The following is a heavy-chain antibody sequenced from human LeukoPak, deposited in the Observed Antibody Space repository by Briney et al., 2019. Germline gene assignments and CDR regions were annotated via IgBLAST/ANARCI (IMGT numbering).Heavy chain of an antibody. CDR1: VGSFSGYY. Sequence: SETLSLTCAVYVGSFSGYYWSWIRQPPGKGLEWIGEINHSGSTNYNPSLKSRVTISVDTSKNQFSLKLSSVTAADTAVYYCARGLRKLLRLFDYWGQGTLVTVSS. CDR3: ARGLRKLLRLFDY. D-gene: IGHD3-22*01. V-gene: IGHV4-34*01. J-gene: IGHJ4*02. CDR2: INHSGST.